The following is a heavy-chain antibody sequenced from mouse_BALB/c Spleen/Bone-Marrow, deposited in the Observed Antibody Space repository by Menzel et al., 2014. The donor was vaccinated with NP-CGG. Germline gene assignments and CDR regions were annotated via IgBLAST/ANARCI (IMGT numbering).Heavy chain of an antibody. J-gene: IGHJ3*01. D-gene: IGHD2-4*01. Sequence: EVQVVESGGGLVKPGGSLKLSCAASGFTFSSYAMSWVRQTPEKRLEWVATISSGGSYTYYPDSVKGRFTISRDNAKNTLYLQMSSLRSEDTAMYYCARHAYYDQTEVSFVYWGQGTLVTVSA. CDR1: GFTFSSYA. CDR2: ISSGGSYT. CDR3: ARHAYYDQTEVSFVY. V-gene: IGHV5-9-3*01.